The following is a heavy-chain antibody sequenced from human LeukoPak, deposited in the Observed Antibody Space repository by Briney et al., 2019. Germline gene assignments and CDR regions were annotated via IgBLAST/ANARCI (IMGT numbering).Heavy chain of an antibody. CDR2: ISYRGST. D-gene: IGHD2-2*01. J-gene: IGHJ5*02. Sequence: SETLSLTCTVSGGSFSSGSYYWSWVRQPPGKGLEWIGFISYRGSTNYDPSLKRRVTISVDTSKNQFSLKLSSVTAADTAVYYCASLYCSRTSCYVDPWGQGTLVTVSS. CDR3: ASLYCSRTSCYVDP. CDR1: GGSFSSGSYY. V-gene: IGHV4-61*01.